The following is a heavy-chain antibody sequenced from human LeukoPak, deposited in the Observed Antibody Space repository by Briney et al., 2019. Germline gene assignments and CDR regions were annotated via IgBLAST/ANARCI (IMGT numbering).Heavy chain of an antibody. J-gene: IGHJ4*02. CDR3: ARAAYNAADY. CDR2: ISSSSGTI. V-gene: IGHV3-48*02. D-gene: IGHD5-24*01. Sequence: SGGSRRRSCAAPGFTFSSYSRHWVRQAPGKGLEWVTYISSSSGTIYYADSVKGRFTISRDNAKNSLYLQMNSLRDEDTAVYYCARAAYNAADYWGQGTLVIVSS. CDR1: GFTFSSYS.